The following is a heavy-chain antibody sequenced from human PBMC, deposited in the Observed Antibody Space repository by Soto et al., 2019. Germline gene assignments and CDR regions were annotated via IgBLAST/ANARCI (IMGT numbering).Heavy chain of an antibody. V-gene: IGHV4-31*03. Sequence: SETLSLTCTVSGGSISSGGYYWSWIRQHPGKGLEWIGYIYYSGSTYYNPSLKSRVTISVDTSKNQSSLKLSSVTAADTAVYYCARVGGNYGDYVDYYYYMDVWGKGTTVTVSS. D-gene: IGHD4-17*01. CDR2: IYYSGST. J-gene: IGHJ6*03. CDR3: ARVGGNYGDYVDYYYYMDV. CDR1: GGSISSGGYY.